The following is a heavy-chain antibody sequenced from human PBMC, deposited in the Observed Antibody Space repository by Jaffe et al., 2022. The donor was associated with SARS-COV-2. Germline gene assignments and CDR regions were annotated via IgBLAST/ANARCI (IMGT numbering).Heavy chain of an antibody. D-gene: IGHD5-12*01. Sequence: EVQLVESGGGLVQPGGSLRLSCAASGFTFSSYEMNWVRQAPGKGLEWVSYISSSGSTIYYADSVKGRFTISRDNAKNSLYLQMNSLRAEDTAVYYCARGARVATIRASVKYNWFDPWGQGTLVTVSS. J-gene: IGHJ5*02. CDR3: ARGARVATIRASVKYNWFDP. CDR2: ISSSGSTI. CDR1: GFTFSSYE. V-gene: IGHV3-48*03.